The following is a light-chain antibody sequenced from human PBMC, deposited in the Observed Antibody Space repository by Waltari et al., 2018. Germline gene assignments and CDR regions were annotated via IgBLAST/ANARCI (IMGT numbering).Light chain of an antibody. V-gene: IGLV2-14*03. CDR1: SRDIGTYTL. CDR2: DVS. J-gene: IGLJ3*02. Sequence: QSALTQPASVSGSPGQSITIPCTGTSRDIGTYTLAPWYQQHPGRAPKLIIYDVSKRPSGVSIRFSGSKSDNTASLTISGLQAEDEADYYCSSYTRVSASVVFGGGTKLTVL. CDR3: SSYTRVSASVV.